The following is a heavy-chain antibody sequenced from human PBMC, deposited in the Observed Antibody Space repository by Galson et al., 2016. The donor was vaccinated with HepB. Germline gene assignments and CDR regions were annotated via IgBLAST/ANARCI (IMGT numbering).Heavy chain of an antibody. CDR3: ARIRAYGDYLYYYYALDV. D-gene: IGHD4-17*01. V-gene: IGHV2-26*01. CDR1: GFSLTNPRMG. CDR2: SFSSDEK. Sequence: PALVKPTQTLTLTCTVSGFSLTNPRMGVSWIRQPPGKALEWLAHSFSSDEKSSSTSLKSRVTISKDTSKSQVVLSMTNMDPEDTATYYCARIRAYGDYLYYYYALDVWGQGTTVTVSS. J-gene: IGHJ6*02.